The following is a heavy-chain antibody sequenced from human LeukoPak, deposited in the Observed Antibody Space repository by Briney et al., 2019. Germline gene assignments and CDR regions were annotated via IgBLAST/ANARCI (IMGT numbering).Heavy chain of an antibody. Sequence: PSETLSLTCAVSGGSISSSHWWSWVRQPPGKGLDWIGEIYHTGSTNYNPSLKSRVTISVDKSKNQFSLKLNSVPAADTAVYYCARFGFVETTVVTPINYYFAMDVWGQGTTVAVS. D-gene: IGHD4-23*01. V-gene: IGHV4-4*02. J-gene: IGHJ6*02. CDR1: GGSISSSHW. CDR3: ARFGFVETTVVTPINYYFAMDV. CDR2: IYHTGST.